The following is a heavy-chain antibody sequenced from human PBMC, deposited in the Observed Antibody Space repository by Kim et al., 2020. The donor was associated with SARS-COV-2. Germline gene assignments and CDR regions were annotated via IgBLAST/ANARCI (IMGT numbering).Heavy chain of an antibody. CDR1: GFTFSSYA. V-gene: IGHV3-30-3*01. Sequence: GGSLRLSCAASGFTFSSYAMHWVRQAPGKGLEWVAVISYDGSNKYYADSVKGRFTISRDNSKNTLYLQMNSLRAEDTAVYYCASFKGLNPTYYDFWSGYYQRGIGAGWFDPWGQGTLVTVSS. J-gene: IGHJ5*02. CDR2: ISYDGSNK. CDR3: ASFKGLNPTYYDFWSGYYQRGIGAGWFDP. D-gene: IGHD3-3*01.